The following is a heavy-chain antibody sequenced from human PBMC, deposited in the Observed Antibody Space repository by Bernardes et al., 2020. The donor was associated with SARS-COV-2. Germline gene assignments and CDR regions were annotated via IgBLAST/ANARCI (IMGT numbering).Heavy chain of an antibody. D-gene: IGHD6-19*01. CDR3: ARVRVAGIIGWVDS. J-gene: IGHJ5*01. Sequence: SETLSLTCTVSGGSISTTGHSWGWIRQPPGKGLEWIGSIFYSGSTYDNPPLKSRVTISVDMSKYQFSLKLSSVTAADTAVYYCARVRVAGIIGWVDSWGQGILVTVSS. CDR2: IFYSGST. CDR1: GGSISTTGHS. V-gene: IGHV4-39*01.